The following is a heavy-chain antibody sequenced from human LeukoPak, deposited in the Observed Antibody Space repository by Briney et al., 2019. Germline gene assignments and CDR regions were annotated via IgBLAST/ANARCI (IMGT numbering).Heavy chain of an antibody. D-gene: IGHD7-27*01. V-gene: IGHV4-39*07. CDR3: ARDPLTGTVVGFDP. J-gene: IGHJ5*02. CDR1: GGSISSSSYY. Sequence: SETLSLTCTVSGGSISSSSYYWGWIRQPPGKGLEWIGSIYYSGSTYYNPSLKSRVTISVDTSKNQFSLKLSSVTAADTAVYYCARDPLTGTVVGFDPWGQGTLVTVSS. CDR2: IYYSGST.